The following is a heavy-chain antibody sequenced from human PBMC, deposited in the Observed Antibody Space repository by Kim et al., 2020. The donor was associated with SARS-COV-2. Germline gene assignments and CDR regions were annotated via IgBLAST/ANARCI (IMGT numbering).Heavy chain of an antibody. D-gene: IGHD6-19*01. CDR1: GYTFTTLS. J-gene: IGHJ4*02. CDR2: ISPYTADT. V-gene: IGHV1-18*01. CDR3: VAHWDAGYTSAWTGDY. Sequence: ASVKVSCKASGYTFTTLSFTWVRRAPGQGLEWMGWISPYTADTYYAQKFQGRLTMTTDKSTSTAYMELRSLRSDDTAVYFCVAHWDAGYTSAWTGDYWGQGTLVTDS.